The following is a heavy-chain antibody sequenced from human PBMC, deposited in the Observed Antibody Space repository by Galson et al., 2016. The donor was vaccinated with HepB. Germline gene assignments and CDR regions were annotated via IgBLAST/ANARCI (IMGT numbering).Heavy chain of an antibody. CDR1: GYTFTSYW. J-gene: IGHJ4*02. D-gene: IGHD2-8*01. V-gene: IGHV5-51*01. CDR2: IYPGDSDT. Sequence: QSGAEVKKPGESLRISCQGSGYTFTSYWIAWVRQMPGKGLEWIGVIYPGDSDTRYSPSLRGQVSISVDKSINTAHLHWSSLTASDTAIYYCARQQGYCDNVSCQIDYWGQGTLVTVSS. CDR3: ARQQGYCDNVSCQIDY.